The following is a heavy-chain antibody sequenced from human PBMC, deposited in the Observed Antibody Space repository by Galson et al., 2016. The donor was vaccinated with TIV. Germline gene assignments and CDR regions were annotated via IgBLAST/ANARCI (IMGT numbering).Heavy chain of an antibody. V-gene: IGHV1-69*02. D-gene: IGHD3-9*01. Sequence: SVKVSCKASGGTFISYTLSWVRQAPGQGLEWMGRIIPVLGMTNYAQKFQGRVTITADRFTGTAYLELSSLKTGDTAVYYCARADSVDISSTEYWGQGTLVTVSS. J-gene: IGHJ4*02. CDR3: ARADSVDISSTEY. CDR2: IIPVLGMT. CDR1: GGTFISYT.